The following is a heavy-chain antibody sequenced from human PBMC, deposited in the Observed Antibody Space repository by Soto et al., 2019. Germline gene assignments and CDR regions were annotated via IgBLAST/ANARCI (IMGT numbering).Heavy chain of an antibody. CDR3: ARTPRGYSYGYYYYYGMDV. J-gene: IGHJ6*02. D-gene: IGHD5-18*01. Sequence: PSQTLSLTCAISGESVSSNSAAWNWIRQSPSRGLEWLGRTYYRSKWYNDYAVSVKSRITINPDTSKNQFSLQLNSVTPEDTAVYYCARTPRGYSYGYYYYYGMDVWGQGTTVTVS. V-gene: IGHV6-1*01. CDR1: GESVSSNSAA. CDR2: TYYRSKWYN.